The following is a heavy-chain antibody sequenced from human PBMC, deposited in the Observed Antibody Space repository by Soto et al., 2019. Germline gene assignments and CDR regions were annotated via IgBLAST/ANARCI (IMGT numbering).Heavy chain of an antibody. Sequence: EVQLVESGGGLVQPGGSLRLSCAVSGFTFSSHAMNWVRQAPGKGLEWVAYIHSIRSIIYYADSVKGRFTIYRDNAKNSLYLPMDSLRDEDTAVYYCARDARNADYDYWGQGTLVTVSS. D-gene: IGHD3-16*01. V-gene: IGHV3-48*02. CDR1: GFTFSSHA. J-gene: IGHJ4*02. CDR3: ARDARNADYDY. CDR2: IHSIRSII.